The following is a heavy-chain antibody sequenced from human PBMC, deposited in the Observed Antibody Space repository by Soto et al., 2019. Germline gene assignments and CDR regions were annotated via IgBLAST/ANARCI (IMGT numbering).Heavy chain of an antibody. D-gene: IGHD3-10*01. CDR3: TTWTGSGMTAFDY. CDR2: VKSKIDDETT. CDR1: GFIFRNAW. Sequence: EGRLVESGGGLVKPEESLRLSCAASGFIFRNAWMNWVRQAPGKGLEWVGRVKSKIDDETTDYAAPVKGRFTITRDDSNSVDYLQMNSVRKEARAAYFCTTWTGSGMTAFDYWGPGTVVTVSS. J-gene: IGHJ4*02. V-gene: IGHV3-15*07.